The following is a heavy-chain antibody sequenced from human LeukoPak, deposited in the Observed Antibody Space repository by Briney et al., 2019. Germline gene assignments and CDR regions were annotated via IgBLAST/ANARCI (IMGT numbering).Heavy chain of an antibody. CDR2: IYPGDSDT. D-gene: IGHD3-3*01. V-gene: IGHV5-51*01. CDR1: GYSFTSYW. J-gene: IGHJ3*02. Sequence: GESLKISWKGSGYSFTSYWIGWVRQMPGKGLEWMGIIYPGDSDTRYSPSFQGQVTISADKSISTAYLQWSSLKASDTAMYYCARHQRITIFGVVTDDHAFDIWGQGTMVTVSS. CDR3: ARHQRITIFGVVTDDHAFDI.